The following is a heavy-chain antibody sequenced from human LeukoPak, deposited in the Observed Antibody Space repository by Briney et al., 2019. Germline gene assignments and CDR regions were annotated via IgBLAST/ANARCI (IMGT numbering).Heavy chain of an antibody. Sequence: GGSLRLSCVASGFIFDDYGMSWVRQAPGKGLEFISSVFWNGTSTVYADSVKGRFTISRDNARNSLYLQMNSLRTEDTAFYFCARDAASIYDLLTGYYDYWGQGTPVTVSS. CDR1: GFIFDDYG. CDR2: VFWNGTST. D-gene: IGHD3-9*01. CDR3: ARDAASIYDLLTGYYDY. J-gene: IGHJ4*02. V-gene: IGHV3-20*04.